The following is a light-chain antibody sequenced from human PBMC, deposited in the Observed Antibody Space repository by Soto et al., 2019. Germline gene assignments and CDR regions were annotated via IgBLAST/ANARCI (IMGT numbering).Light chain of an antibody. CDR2: GAS. J-gene: IGKJ1*01. Sequence: VLKQSPGTVSLSAGERGTLSCRASQSVSSSYLAWYQQKPGQAPRLLIYGASSRATGIPDRFSGSGSGTDFTLTISRLEPEDFAVYYCQQYGSSPATFGQGTKVDIK. CDR3: QQYGSSPAT. V-gene: IGKV3-20*01. CDR1: QSVSSSY.